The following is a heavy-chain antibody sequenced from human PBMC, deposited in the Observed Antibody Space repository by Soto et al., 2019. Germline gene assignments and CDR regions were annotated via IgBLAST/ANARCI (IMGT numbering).Heavy chain of an antibody. V-gene: IGHV4-4*02. J-gene: IGHJ3*01. CDR3: ARKPDVATAKVGGGYVFDV. CDR1: SGSIFTTNW. Sequence: QVQLQESGPGLVKPSGTLSLTCAASSGSIFTTNWWSWVRQSPGRGLQWIGDIYHSGSPKYNPSLKSRVSISIDKSTDRFFLNLPSVTAADTAVYYCARKPDVATAKVGGGYVFDVWGQGTMVTVSS. D-gene: IGHD3-16*01. CDR2: IYHSGSP.